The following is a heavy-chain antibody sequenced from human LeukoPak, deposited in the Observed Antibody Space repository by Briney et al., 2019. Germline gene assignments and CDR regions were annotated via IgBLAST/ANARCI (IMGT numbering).Heavy chain of an antibody. Sequence: GGSLRLSCAASGFTFSDYYMSWIRQAPGKGLEWVSYISSSSSYTNYADSVKGRFTISRDNAKNSLYLQMNSLRAEDTAVYYCARDSHMYSGSPGDYWGQGTLVTVSS. CDR3: ARDSHMYSGSPGDY. V-gene: IGHV3-11*06. CDR2: ISSSSSYT. D-gene: IGHD1-26*01. CDR1: GFTFSDYY. J-gene: IGHJ4*02.